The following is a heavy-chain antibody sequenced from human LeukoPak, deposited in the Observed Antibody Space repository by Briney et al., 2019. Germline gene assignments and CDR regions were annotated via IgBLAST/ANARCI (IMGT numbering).Heavy chain of an antibody. J-gene: IGHJ4*02. V-gene: IGHV3-30*18. CDR3: AKSRHPYNWNDGAFFDY. D-gene: IGHD1-20*01. CDR2: ISYDGSNK. Sequence: GGSLILSCAASGFTFSSYGMHWVRQAPGKGLEWVAVISYDGSNKYYADSVKGRFTISRDNSKNTLYLQMNSLRPEGTTVYYCAKSRHPYNWNDGAFFDYWGQGTLVTVSS. CDR1: GFTFSSYG.